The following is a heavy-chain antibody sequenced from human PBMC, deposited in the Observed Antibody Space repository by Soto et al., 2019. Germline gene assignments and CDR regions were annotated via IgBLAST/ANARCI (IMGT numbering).Heavy chain of an antibody. CDR3: ASHIAARTFDY. V-gene: IGHV4-61*01. Sequence: QVQLQESGPGLVKPSETLSLTCTVSGGSVSSGSYYWSWIRQPPAKGLEWIGYIYYSGSTNYNPSLKSRVTISVDTSKNQFSLKLSSVTAADTAVYYCASHIAARTFDYWGQGTLVTVSS. CDR2: IYYSGST. D-gene: IGHD6-6*01. CDR1: GGSVSSGSYY. J-gene: IGHJ4*02.